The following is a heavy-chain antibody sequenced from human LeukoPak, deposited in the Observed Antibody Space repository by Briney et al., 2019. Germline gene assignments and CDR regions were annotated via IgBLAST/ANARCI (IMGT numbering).Heavy chain of an antibody. CDR2: ISTSDGST. Sequence: GGSLRVSCAASGFTFSNSAMGWVRQAPGKGLEWVSAISTSDGSTYYADAVKGRFTISRDNSKNTLYLQMNSLRAGDTAVYYCASAVDFWSGYPQPNWFDPWGQGTLVTVSS. D-gene: IGHD3-3*01. V-gene: IGHV3-23*01. J-gene: IGHJ5*02. CDR3: ASAVDFWSGYPQPNWFDP. CDR1: GFTFSNSA.